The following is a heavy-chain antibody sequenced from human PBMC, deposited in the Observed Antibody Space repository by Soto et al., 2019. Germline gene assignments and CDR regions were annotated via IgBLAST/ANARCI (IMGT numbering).Heavy chain of an antibody. Sequence: QMQLQESGPGLVKPSETLSLTCTVSGGSISRNSYYWGWIRQPPGKGREWIGSIYYSGSTYYNPSRKTRVTISVDTSKNQFSLKLSSVTAADTAVYYCARHDWNGVDYWGQGTLVTVSS. V-gene: IGHV4-39*01. J-gene: IGHJ4*02. D-gene: IGHD1-1*01. CDR3: ARHDWNGVDY. CDR1: GGSISRNSYY. CDR2: IYYSGST.